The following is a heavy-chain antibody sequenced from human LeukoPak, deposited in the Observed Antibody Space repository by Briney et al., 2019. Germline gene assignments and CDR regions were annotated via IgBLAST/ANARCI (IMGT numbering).Heavy chain of an antibody. CDR1: GYTFTNYG. D-gene: IGHD3-10*01. J-gene: IGHJ4*02. V-gene: IGHV1-18*01. CDR2: MSPQNGAT. Sequence: VSVKVSCKASGYTFTNYGITWVRQAPGQGLEWVGWMSPQNGATNYGQKVRGRVTMTTDTSTSTAYMDLRSLTSDDTAVYYCARGPPYGSDYWGQGTLVTVSS. CDR3: ARGPPYGSDY.